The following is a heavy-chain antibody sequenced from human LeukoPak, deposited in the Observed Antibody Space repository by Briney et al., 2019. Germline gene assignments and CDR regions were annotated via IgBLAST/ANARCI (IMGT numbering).Heavy chain of an antibody. CDR2: IYTSGST. Sequence: SQTLSLTCTVSGGSISSGSYYWSWIRQPAGKGLEWIGRIYTSGSTNYNPSLKSRVTISVDTSKNLFSLKLSSVTAADTAVYYCARFDYYDSSGPDYWGQGTLVTVSS. CDR3: ARFDYYDSSGPDY. CDR1: GGSISSGSYY. V-gene: IGHV4-61*02. J-gene: IGHJ4*02. D-gene: IGHD3-22*01.